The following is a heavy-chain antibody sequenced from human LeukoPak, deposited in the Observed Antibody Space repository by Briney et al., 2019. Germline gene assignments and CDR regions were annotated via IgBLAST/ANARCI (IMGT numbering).Heavy chain of an antibody. CDR3: ARVGRAAAVTLRSYWYFDL. V-gene: IGHV1-18*01. Sequence: ASVKVSCKASGYTFTSYGISWVRQAPGQGLEWMGWISAYNGNTNYAQKLQGRVTMTTDTSTSTAYMELRSLRSDDTAVYYCARVGRAAAVTLRSYWYFDLWGRGTLVTVSS. CDR1: GYTFTSYG. CDR2: ISAYNGNT. D-gene: IGHD6-13*01. J-gene: IGHJ2*01.